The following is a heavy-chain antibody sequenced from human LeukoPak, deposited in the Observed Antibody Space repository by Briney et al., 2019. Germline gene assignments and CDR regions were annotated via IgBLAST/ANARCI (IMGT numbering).Heavy chain of an antibody. Sequence: KPSETLSLTCSVSGGSISSSSYYWGWIRQPPGKGLEWIGSIYYSGSTYYNPSLKSRVTISVDTSKNQFSLKLSSVTAADTAVYYCASPGIGFWSGYSIGYRGQGTLVTVSS. CDR1: GGSISSSSYY. D-gene: IGHD3-3*01. J-gene: IGHJ4*02. CDR2: IYYSGST. V-gene: IGHV4-39*01. CDR3: ASPGIGFWSGYSIGY.